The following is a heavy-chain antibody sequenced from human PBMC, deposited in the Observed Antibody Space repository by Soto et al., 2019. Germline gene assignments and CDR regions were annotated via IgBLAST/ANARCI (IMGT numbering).Heavy chain of an antibody. CDR3: ARDLLAIAAAGTNNRFDP. D-gene: IGHD6-13*01. CDR2: IYYSGST. V-gene: IGHV4-59*12. J-gene: IGHJ5*02. Sequence: SETLSLTCTVSGGSISSYYWSWIRQPPGKGLEWIGYIYYSGSTNYNPSLKSRVTISVDTSKNQFSLKLSSVTAADTAVYYCARDLLAIAAAGTNNRFDPWAREPWSPSPQ. CDR1: GGSISSYY.